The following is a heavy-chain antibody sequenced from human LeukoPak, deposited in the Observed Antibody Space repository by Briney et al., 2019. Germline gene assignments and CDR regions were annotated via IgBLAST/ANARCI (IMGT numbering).Heavy chain of an antibody. Sequence: GGSLRLSCAASGFTFSSYAMHWVRQAPGKGLEWVAVISYDGSNKYYADSVKGRFTISRNNSKNTLYLQMNSLRAEDTAVYYCARDFATFYYDGSGYTNWFDPWGQGTLVTVSS. CDR3: ARDFATFYYDGSGYTNWFDP. J-gene: IGHJ5*02. V-gene: IGHV3-30-3*01. CDR1: GFTFSSYA. D-gene: IGHD3-22*01. CDR2: ISYDGSNK.